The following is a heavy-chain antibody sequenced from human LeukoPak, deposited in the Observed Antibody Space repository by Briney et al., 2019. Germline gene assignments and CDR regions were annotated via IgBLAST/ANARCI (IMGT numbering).Heavy chain of an antibody. D-gene: IGHD6-13*01. CDR2: IIPILGIA. CDR1: GGTFSSYA. J-gene: IGHJ4*02. V-gene: IGHV1-69*04. CDR3: ARGRRYSSSFYFDD. Sequence: AASVKVSCKASGGTFSSYAISWVRQAPGQGLEWMGRIIPILGIANYAQKFQGRVTITADKSTSTAYMELSSLRSEDTAVYYCARGRRYSSSFYFDDWGQGTLVTVSS.